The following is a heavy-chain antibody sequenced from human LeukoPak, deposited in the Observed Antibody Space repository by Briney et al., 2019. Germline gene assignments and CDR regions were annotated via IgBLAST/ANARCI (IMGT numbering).Heavy chain of an antibody. D-gene: IGHD5-18*01. CDR1: GFTFSNAW. CDR2: IKRKANGGTT. Sequence: GRSLRLACVAAGFTFSNAWMTWVRQAPGKGLEWVGRIKRKANGGTTDYAAPVKDRFTISRDDSKKTQSLQMNSLKTEDTGVYYCTTVYSYGALGYWGQGTPVTVSS. CDR3: TTVYSYGALGY. J-gene: IGHJ4*02. V-gene: IGHV3-15*01.